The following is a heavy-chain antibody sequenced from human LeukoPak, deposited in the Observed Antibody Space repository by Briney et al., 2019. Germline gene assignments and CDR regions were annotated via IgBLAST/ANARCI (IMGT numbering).Heavy chain of an antibody. CDR2: IYYSGST. V-gene: IGHV4-30-4*01. D-gene: IGHD3-22*01. CDR1: GGSISSGDYY. Sequence: SQTLSLTRTVSGGSISSGDYYWSWIRQPPGKGLEWIGYIYYSGSTYYNPSLKSRVTISVDTSKNQFSLKLSSVTAADTAVYYCARFPYTYYYDSSGYYSIDYWGQGTLVTVSS. J-gene: IGHJ4*02. CDR3: ARFPYTYYYDSSGYYSIDY.